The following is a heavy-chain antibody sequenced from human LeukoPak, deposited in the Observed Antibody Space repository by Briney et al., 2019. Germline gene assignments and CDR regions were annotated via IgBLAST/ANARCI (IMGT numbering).Heavy chain of an antibody. CDR2: ISGSGAYT. V-gene: IGHV3-23*01. CDR1: GVTFSSYA. D-gene: IGHD3-10*01. J-gene: IGHJ1*01. Sequence: GSLRLSFAASGVTFSSYAISWVRQAPGKGLEWVSTISGSGAYTYYADSVKGRFTISRDNSKNTLYLQMNSLRAEDTAVYYCAKYFASGSYYKLPHWGQGTLVTVSS. CDR3: AKYFASGSYYKLPH.